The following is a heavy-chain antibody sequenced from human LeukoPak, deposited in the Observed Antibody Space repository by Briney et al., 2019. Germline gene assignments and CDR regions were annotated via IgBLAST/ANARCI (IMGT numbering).Heavy chain of an antibody. V-gene: IGHV1-2*02. Sequence: GASVKVSCKASGYTFTGFYIHWVRQAPGQGLEWMAWINPNSGGTNYAQKFQGRVTVTRDTSISTAYMELSRLSSDDTAVYYCAKYSGYDGYYYAMDVWGQGTTVTVSS. D-gene: IGHD5-12*01. J-gene: IGHJ6*02. CDR3: AKYSGYDGYYYAMDV. CDR1: GYTFTGFY. CDR2: INPNSGGT.